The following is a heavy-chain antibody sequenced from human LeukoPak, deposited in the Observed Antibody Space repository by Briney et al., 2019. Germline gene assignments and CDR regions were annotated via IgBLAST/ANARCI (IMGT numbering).Heavy chain of an antibody. CDR1: VFTFSCYS. J-gene: IGHJ6*02. V-gene: IGHV3-30*18. Sequence: PGGCLRLSCSASVFTFSCYSMHWVRQAPCKGLEWVGVISYDGSNEYYADSVKGRFTISRDNSKNTLYLQMNSLRAEDTAVYYCAKAYGGYESHYYYYGMDVWGQGTTVTVSS. D-gene: IGHD5-12*01. CDR2: ISYDGSNE. CDR3: AKAYGGYESHYYYYGMDV.